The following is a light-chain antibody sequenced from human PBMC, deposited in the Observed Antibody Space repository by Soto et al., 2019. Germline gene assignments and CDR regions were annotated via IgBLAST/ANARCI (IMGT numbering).Light chain of an antibody. V-gene: IGLV2-11*01. Sequence: QSVLTQPRSVPGSPGQSVTISCTGTSSDVGGYNYVSWYQQHPGKAPKLMIFDVSKRPSGVPDRFSGSKSANTASLTISGLQAEDEADYCCCSYAGSYTYVFGTGTKVTVL. CDR2: DVS. CDR3: CSYAGSYTYV. CDR1: SSDVGGYNY. J-gene: IGLJ1*01.